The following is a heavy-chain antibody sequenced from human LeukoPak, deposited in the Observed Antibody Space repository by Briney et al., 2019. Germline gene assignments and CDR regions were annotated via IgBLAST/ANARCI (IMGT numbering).Heavy chain of an antibody. CDR2: IYHSGST. CDR3: ARGAGGGYSYGYRYFDY. J-gene: IGHJ4*02. Sequence: SETLSLTCAVSGGSISSGGYSWSWIRQPPGKGLEWIGYIYHSGSTYYNPSLKSRVTISVDRSKNQFSLKLSSVTAADTAVYYCARGAGGGYSYGYRYFDYWGQGTLVTVSS. D-gene: IGHD5-18*01. CDR1: GGSISSGGYS. V-gene: IGHV4-30-2*01.